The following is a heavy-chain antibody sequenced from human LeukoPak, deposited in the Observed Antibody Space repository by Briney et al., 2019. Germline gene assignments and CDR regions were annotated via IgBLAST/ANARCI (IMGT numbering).Heavy chain of an antibody. CDR3: ARTGGSFYFYYYMDV. CDR1: GGSFSGYY. Sequence: SETLSLTCAVYGGSFSGYYWSWIRQPPGKGLEWIGEINHSGSTNYNPSLKSRVTISVDTSKNQFSLKLNSVTAADTAVYYCARTGGSFYFYYYMDVWGKGTTVTVSS. J-gene: IGHJ6*03. V-gene: IGHV4-34*01. CDR2: INHSGST. D-gene: IGHD1-26*01.